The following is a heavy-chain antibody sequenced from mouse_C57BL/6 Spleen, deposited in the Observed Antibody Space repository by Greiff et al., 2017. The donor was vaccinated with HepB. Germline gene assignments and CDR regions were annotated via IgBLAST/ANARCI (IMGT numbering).Heavy chain of an antibody. CDR1: GYAFSSSW. D-gene: IGHD1-1*01. CDR2: IYPGDGDT. CDR3: ARGDYGSSYDDY. V-gene: IGHV1-82*01. J-gene: IGHJ2*01. Sequence: LQESGPELVKPGASVKISCKASGYAFSSSWMNWVKQRPGKGLEWIGRIYPGDGDTNYNGKFKGKATLTADKSSSTAYMQLSSLTSEDSAVYFCARGDYGSSYDDYWGQGTTLTVSS.